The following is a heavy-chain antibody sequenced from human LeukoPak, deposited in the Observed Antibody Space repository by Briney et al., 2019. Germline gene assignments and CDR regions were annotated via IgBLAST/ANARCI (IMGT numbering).Heavy chain of an antibody. J-gene: IGHJ3*01. D-gene: IGHD1-26*01. CDR2: INSDGSIT. CDR1: GLSFSSHW. V-gene: IGHV3-74*01. CDR3: AKGGTYSWDTIDV. Sequence: PGGSLRLPCAASGLSFSSHWMHWVRQAPGQGLVCLSSINSDGSITPYEDAVKGRFTTSRDNARDTWHLQMNSLRVDNSALYFCAKGGTYSWDTIDVWGQGTVVTV.